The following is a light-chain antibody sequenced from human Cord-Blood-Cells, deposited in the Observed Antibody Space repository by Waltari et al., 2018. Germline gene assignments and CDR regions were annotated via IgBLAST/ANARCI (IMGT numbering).Light chain of an antibody. CDR1: QSISSW. CDR2: DAS. Sequence: DIQMTQSPPTLSASVGVRVTITCRASQSISSWLAWYQQKPGKAPKLLIYDASSLESGVPSRFSGSGSGTEFTLTISSLQPDDFATYYCQQYNSYSTFGQGTKVEIK. V-gene: IGKV1-5*01. J-gene: IGKJ1*01. CDR3: QQYNSYST.